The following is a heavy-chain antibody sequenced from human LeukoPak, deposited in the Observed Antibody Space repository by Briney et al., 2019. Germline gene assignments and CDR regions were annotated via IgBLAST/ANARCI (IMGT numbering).Heavy chain of an antibody. CDR1: GFTFSSYG. J-gene: IGHJ4*02. V-gene: IGHV3-33*01. D-gene: IGHD2-15*01. CDR3: ARVYCSGGSCSFDY. CDR2: IWYDGSNK. Sequence: GGSLRLSCAASGFTFSSYGMHWVRQAPGKGLEWVAVIWYDGSNKYYADSVKGRFTISRDNSKNTLYLQMNSLRAEDTAVYYSARVYCSGGSCSFDYWGQGTLVTVSS.